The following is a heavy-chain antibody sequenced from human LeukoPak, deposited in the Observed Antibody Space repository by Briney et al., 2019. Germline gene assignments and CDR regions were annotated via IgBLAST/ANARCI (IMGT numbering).Heavy chain of an antibody. CDR2: ISSSSSYT. Sequence: GGSLRLSCAASGFTFSDYYMSWIRQAPGKGLEWVSYISSSSSYTNYADSVKGRFTISRDNAKNSLYLQMNSLRAEDTAVYYCARDHCSSTSCYLPPWGQGTLVTVSS. CDR1: GFTFSDYY. D-gene: IGHD2-2*01. J-gene: IGHJ5*02. CDR3: ARDHCSSTSCYLPP. V-gene: IGHV3-11*06.